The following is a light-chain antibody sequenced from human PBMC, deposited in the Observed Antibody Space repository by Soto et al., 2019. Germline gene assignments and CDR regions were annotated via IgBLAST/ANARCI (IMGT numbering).Light chain of an antibody. CDR3: QQYGSSPRT. CDR1: QSVSSN. Sequence: DIVLTQSPGTLSLSPGERATLSCRASQSVSSNLAWYQQKPGQAPRLLIYGASSRATGIPDRFSGSGSGTDFTLTISRLEPEDFAVYYCQQYGSSPRTFGQGTRWIS. V-gene: IGKV3-20*01. J-gene: IGKJ1*01. CDR2: GAS.